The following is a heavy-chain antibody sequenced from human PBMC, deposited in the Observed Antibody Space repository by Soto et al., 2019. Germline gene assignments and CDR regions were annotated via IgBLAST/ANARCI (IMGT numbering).Heavy chain of an antibody. D-gene: IGHD6-19*01. V-gene: IGHV4-59*01. CDR2: VYYTGST. J-gene: IGHJ4*02. CDR3: ARSVAVPGAHIDY. CDR1: GGSISGSY. Sequence: PSETLSLTCSVSGGSISGSYWSWIRQSPGKGLELLGYVYYTGSTNYSPSLRSRVSISVDTSKNEFSLRLSSVTAADTAVYFCARSVAVPGAHIDYWGQGTQVTVSS.